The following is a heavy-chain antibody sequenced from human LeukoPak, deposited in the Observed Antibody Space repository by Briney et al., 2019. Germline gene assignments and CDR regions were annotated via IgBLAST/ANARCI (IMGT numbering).Heavy chain of an antibody. CDR3: ARGGWGSSPYFDY. CDR1: GYTFTGYY. CDR2: VDPNTGDT. J-gene: IGHJ4*02. V-gene: IGHV1-2*02. Sequence: ASVKVFCKTSGYTFTGYYMHWVQQAPGQGLEWMGSVDPNTGDTNYPQNFQGRVTMTRDTSISTVYMDLSSLRYDDTAVYYCARGGWGSSPYFDYWGQGTLVTVSS. D-gene: IGHD6-6*01.